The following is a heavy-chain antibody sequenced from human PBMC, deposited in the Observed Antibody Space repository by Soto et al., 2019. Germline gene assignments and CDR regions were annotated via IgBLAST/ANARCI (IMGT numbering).Heavy chain of an antibody. CDR2: INAGYGDT. D-gene: IGHD6-13*01. Sequence: GASVKVSCKASGYSITCCAMHWVRQAPGQRPEWMGWINAGYGDTKYSQKFQGRLTMIRDTSASTAYMELSSLRSEDTAVYYCARDGEGEAAAAMVYWGQGTLVTVSS. CDR3: ARDGEGEAAAAMVY. V-gene: IGHV1-3*01. CDR1: GYSITCCA. J-gene: IGHJ4*02.